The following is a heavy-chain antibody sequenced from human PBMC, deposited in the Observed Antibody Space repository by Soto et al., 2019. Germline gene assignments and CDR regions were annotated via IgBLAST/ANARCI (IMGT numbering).Heavy chain of an antibody. D-gene: IGHD3-3*01. CDR3: ARKNDFARGFFYYSGLDV. J-gene: IGHJ6*02. CDR1: GGSISSGGSY. CDR2: IYRSGNA. V-gene: IGHV4-31*03. Sequence: QMQLQESGPGLVKPSQTLSLTCTVSGGSISSGGSYWSWIRQLPGKGLEWMGYIYRSGNAYYNPSLESRLTISVDTSKNQFSLKLSSVTAADTAVYYCARKNDFARGFFYYSGLDVWGHGTTVTVSS.